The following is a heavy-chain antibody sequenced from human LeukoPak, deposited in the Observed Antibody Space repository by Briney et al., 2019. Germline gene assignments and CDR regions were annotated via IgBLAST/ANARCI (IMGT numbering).Heavy chain of an antibody. CDR1: GGSISSYY. V-gene: IGHV4-59*01. D-gene: IGHD3-10*01. CDR2: IYYSGST. CDR3: ARDGFGPDDY. J-gene: IGHJ4*02. Sequence: PSETLSLTCTVSGGSISSYYWSWIRQPPGKGLEWMGYIYYSGSTNYNPSLKSRVTISVDTSKNQFSLKLSSVTAADTAVYYCARDGFGPDDYWGQGTLVTVSS.